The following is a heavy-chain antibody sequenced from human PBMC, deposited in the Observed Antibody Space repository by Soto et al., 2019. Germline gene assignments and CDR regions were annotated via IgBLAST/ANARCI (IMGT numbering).Heavy chain of an antibody. CDR2: IRSKANSYAT. J-gene: IGHJ4*02. V-gene: IGHV3-73*02. CDR1: GFTFSGSA. D-gene: IGHD2-15*01. CDR3: TRQLGAIDY. Sequence: EVQLVDSGGGLVQPGGSLKLSCAASGFTFSGSAMHWVRQASGKGLEWVGRIRSKANSYATAYAASVKGRFTISRDDSKNTVYLQMNSLKTEDTAVYYCTRQLGAIDYWGQGTLVTVSS.